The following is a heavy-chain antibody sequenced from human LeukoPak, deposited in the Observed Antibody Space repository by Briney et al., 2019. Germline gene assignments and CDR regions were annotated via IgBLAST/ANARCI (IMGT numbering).Heavy chain of an antibody. D-gene: IGHD5-18*01. CDR1: GDSVSSNSAA. CDR2: TYYRSKWYN. CDR3: ARDLLHSYGHVHYYYMDV. J-gene: IGHJ6*03. Sequence: SQTLSLTCAISGDSVSSNSAAWNWIRRSPSRGLEWLGRTYYRSKWYNDYAVSVKSRITINPDTSKNQFSLQLNSVTPEDTAVYYCARDLLHSYGHVHYYYMDVWGKGTTVTVSS. V-gene: IGHV6-1*01.